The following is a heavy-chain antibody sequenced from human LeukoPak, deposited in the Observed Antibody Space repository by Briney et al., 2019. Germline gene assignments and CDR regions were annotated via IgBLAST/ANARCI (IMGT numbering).Heavy chain of an antibody. CDR2: ISSSSSYI. Sequence: GGSLSLSCAASGFTFSNYSMNWVRQAPGKGLEWVSSISSSSSYIYYADSVKGRFTISRDNAKNSLYLQMNSLRAEDTAVYYCARRATYYYDSSGYFPPDYWGQGTLVTVSS. V-gene: IGHV3-21*01. CDR1: GFTFSNYS. D-gene: IGHD3-22*01. CDR3: ARRATYYYDSSGYFPPDY. J-gene: IGHJ4*02.